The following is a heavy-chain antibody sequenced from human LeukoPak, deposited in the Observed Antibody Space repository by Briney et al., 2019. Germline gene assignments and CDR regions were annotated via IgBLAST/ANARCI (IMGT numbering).Heavy chain of an antibody. J-gene: IGHJ4*02. D-gene: IGHD3-3*01. CDR2: IIPIFGTA. Sequence: GASVKVSCKASGGTFSSYAISWVRQAPGQGLEWMGGIIPIFGTANYAQKFQGRVTITADESTSTAYMELSSLRSEDTAVYYCARAPPDFWSAFKHSGGDYWGQGTLVTVSS. CDR3: ARAPPDFWSAFKHSGGDY. CDR1: GGTFSSYA. V-gene: IGHV1-69*01.